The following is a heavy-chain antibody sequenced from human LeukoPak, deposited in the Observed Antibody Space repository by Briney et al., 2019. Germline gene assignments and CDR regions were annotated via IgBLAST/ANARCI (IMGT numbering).Heavy chain of an antibody. V-gene: IGHV3-7*01. Sequence: QPGGSLRLSCAASGFTFSSYWMSWVRQAPGKGLEWVANIKQDGSEKYYVDSVKGRFTISRDNAKNSLYLQMNSLRAEDTAVYYCARLNYDFWSGYYTFDYWGQGTLVTVSS. D-gene: IGHD3-3*01. CDR1: GFTFSSYW. CDR2: IKQDGSEK. J-gene: IGHJ4*02. CDR3: ARLNYDFWSGYYTFDY.